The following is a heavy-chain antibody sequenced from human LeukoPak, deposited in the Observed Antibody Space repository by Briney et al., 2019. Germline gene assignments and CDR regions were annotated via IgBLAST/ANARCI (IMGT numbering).Heavy chain of an antibody. D-gene: IGHD1-1*01. CDR2: ISGDGGST. Sequence: GGSVRLSCAASGFTFDDYAMHWVCQAPGKGLEWVSLISGDGGSTYYADSVKGRFTISRDNSKNSLYLQMDSLRTEDTALYYCAKDKDWNDGCDYWGQGTLVTVSS. V-gene: IGHV3-43*02. CDR3: AKDKDWNDGCDY. J-gene: IGHJ4*02. CDR1: GFTFDDYA.